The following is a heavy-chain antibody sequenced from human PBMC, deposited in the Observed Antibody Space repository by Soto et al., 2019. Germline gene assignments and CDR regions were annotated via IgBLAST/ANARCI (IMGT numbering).Heavy chain of an antibody. J-gene: IGHJ6*02. Sequence: GGSLRLSCTASGFTFGDYAMSWVRQAPGKGLEWVGFIRSKAYGGTTEYAASVKGRFTISRDDSKSIAYLQMNSLKTEDTAVYYCTRVPGYSYGRTYYYGMDVWGQGTTVTV. CDR3: TRVPGYSYGRTYYYGMDV. CDR1: GFTFGDYA. V-gene: IGHV3-49*04. D-gene: IGHD5-18*01. CDR2: IRSKAYGGTT.